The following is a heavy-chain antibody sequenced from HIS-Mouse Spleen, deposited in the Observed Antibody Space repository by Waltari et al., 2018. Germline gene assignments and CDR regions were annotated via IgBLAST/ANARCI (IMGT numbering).Heavy chain of an antibody. Sequence: HVQLVQSGAEVKKPGASGKVSCKGAGYTFTSSGSSWVRQAPGQGLEWMGWISAYNGNTNYAQKLQGRVTMTTDTTTSTAYMELRSLRSDDTAVYYCARDSVTHFDYWGQGTLVTVSS. CDR2: ISAYNGNT. CDR3: ARDSVTHFDY. J-gene: IGHJ4*02. CDR1: GYTFTSSG. V-gene: IGHV1-18*01. D-gene: IGHD5-18*01.